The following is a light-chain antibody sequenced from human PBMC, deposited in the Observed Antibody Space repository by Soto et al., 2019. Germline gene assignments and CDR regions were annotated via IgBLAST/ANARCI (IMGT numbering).Light chain of an antibody. J-gene: IGKJ1*01. V-gene: IGKV1-5*03. CDR1: QSLRNW. CDR3: QQYNTYWT. Sequence: DIQMTQSPSSLSASVGDRVTITCRASQSLRNWLAWYQQTPGKAPKLLIYKASILESGVPSRFNGSGSGTEFTLTISSLQPADFASYYCQQYNTYWTFGQGTKVDIK. CDR2: KAS.